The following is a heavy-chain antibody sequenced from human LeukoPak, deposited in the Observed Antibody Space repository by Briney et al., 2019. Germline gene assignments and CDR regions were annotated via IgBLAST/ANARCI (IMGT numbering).Heavy chain of an antibody. CDR3: ARGPYDSSGYPMWTFDI. J-gene: IGHJ3*02. Sequence: PSETLSLTCTVSGGSISSGDHYWSWIRQPPGKGLEWIGNIYYSGSTYYNPSLKSRVTMSVDTSNNHFSLKLSSVSAADTAVYYCARGPYDSSGYPMWTFDIWGQGTMVTVSS. D-gene: IGHD3-22*01. CDR2: IYYSGST. V-gene: IGHV4-30-4*01. CDR1: GGSISSGDHY.